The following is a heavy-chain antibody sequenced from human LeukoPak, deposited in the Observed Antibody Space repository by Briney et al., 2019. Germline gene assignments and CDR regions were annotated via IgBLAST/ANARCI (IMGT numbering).Heavy chain of an antibody. V-gene: IGHV3-7*01. D-gene: IGHD1-26*01. Sequence: GGSLTLSCAASGFTFSDFWMSWVRQPPAKGLERVANINQDGSAKYYVDSLKGRFTISRDNAKNSMYLQVNSLRAEDTAVYYCARDKIVGPTLLDYWGQGTLVTVSS. CDR1: GFTFSDFW. CDR2: INQDGSAK. J-gene: IGHJ4*02. CDR3: ARDKIVGPTLLDY.